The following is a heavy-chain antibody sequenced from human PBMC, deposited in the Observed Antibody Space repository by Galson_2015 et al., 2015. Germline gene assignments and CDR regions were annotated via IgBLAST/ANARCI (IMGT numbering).Heavy chain of an antibody. D-gene: IGHD3-10*01. J-gene: IGHJ4*02. Sequence: SLRLSCAASGFTFSSYAMSWVRQAPGKGLEWGSAISGSGGSTYYADSVKGRFTISRDNSKNTLYLQMNSLRAEDTAVYYCAKGTGSGRLFYYWGQGTLVTVSS. CDR2: ISGSGGST. V-gene: IGHV3-23*01. CDR1: GFTFSSYA. CDR3: AKGTGSGRLFYY.